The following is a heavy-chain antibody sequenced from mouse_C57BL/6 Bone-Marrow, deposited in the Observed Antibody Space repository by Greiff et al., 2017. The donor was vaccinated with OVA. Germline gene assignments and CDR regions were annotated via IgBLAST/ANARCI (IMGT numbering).Heavy chain of an antibody. D-gene: IGHD2-2*01. CDR1: GYTFTSYW. CDR2: IDPNSGGT. J-gene: IGHJ4*01. CDR3: SREGPWLPPYYAMDY. Sequence: QVQLQQPGAELVKPGASVKLSCKASGYTFTSYWMHWVKQRPGRGLEWIGRIDPNSGGTKYNEKFKSKATTTVDKPSSTAYMQLSSLTSEDSAVYYCSREGPWLPPYYAMDYWGQGTSVTVSS. V-gene: IGHV1-72*01.